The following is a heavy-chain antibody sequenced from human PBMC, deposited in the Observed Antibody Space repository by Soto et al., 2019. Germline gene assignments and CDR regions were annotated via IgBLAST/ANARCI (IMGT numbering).Heavy chain of an antibody. CDR2: IDPSDSYT. Sequence: GESLKISCKGSGYSFTSYWISWVRQMPGKGLEWMGRIDPSDSYTNYSPSFQGHVTISADKSISTAYLQWSSLKASDTAMYYCARDRRFYDSGSYDIANDAFDVWGQGTMVTVSS. CDR1: GYSFTSYW. V-gene: IGHV5-10-1*01. J-gene: IGHJ3*01. D-gene: IGHD3-22*01. CDR3: ARDRRFYDSGSYDIANDAFDV.